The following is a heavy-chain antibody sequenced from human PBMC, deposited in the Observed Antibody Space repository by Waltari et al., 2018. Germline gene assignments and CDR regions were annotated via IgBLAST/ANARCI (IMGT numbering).Heavy chain of an antibody. CDR2: INPNSGGT. V-gene: IGHV1-2*06. CDR1: GYTFTGYY. CDR3: ARSPRVATIPKAFDI. D-gene: IGHD5-12*01. Sequence: VQLVQSGAEVKKPGASVKVSCKASGYTFTGYYMHWVRQAPGQGLEWMGRINPNSGGTNYAQKFQGRVTITADKSTSTAYMELSSLRSEDTAVYYCARSPRVATIPKAFDIWGQGTMVTVSS. J-gene: IGHJ3*02.